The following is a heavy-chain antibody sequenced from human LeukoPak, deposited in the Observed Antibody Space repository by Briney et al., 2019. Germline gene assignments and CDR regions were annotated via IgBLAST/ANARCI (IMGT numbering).Heavy chain of an antibody. D-gene: IGHD3-3*01. CDR1: GYTFTSYG. CDR2: IIPIFGTA. CDR3: ARMYYDFWSGYLYYFDY. Sequence: SVKVSCKASGYTFTSYGISWVRQAPGQGLEWMGGIIPIFGTANYAQKFQGRVTITADESTSTAYMELSSLRSEDTAVYYCARMYYDFWSGYLYYFDYWGQGTLVTVSS. J-gene: IGHJ4*02. V-gene: IGHV1-69*13.